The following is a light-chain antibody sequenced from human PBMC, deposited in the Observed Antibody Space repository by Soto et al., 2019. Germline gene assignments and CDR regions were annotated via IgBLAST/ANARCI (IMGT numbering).Light chain of an antibody. V-gene: IGLV2-14*01. Sequence: QSVLTQPASVSGSPGQSITISCTGTSIDIGGYYYVSWYQHHPGKAPKLLIYQVTSRPSGVSNRFSGSKSGNTASLTISGLQADDEADYYCTSYSSSDIFYVFGTGTKVTFL. J-gene: IGLJ1*01. CDR3: TSYSSSDIFYV. CDR2: QVT. CDR1: SIDIGGYYY.